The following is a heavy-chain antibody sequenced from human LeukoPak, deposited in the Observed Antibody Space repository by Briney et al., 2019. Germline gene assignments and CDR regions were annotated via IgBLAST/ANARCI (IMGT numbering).Heavy chain of an antibody. D-gene: IGHD3-22*01. CDR3: ARATVEGAYDYFDY. CDR2: MYAGGAS. V-gene: IGHV3-66*01. J-gene: IGHJ4*02. Sequence: GGSLRLSCAASGLSVSSNYMGWVRQAPGKGLEWVSIMYAGGASYYADSAKGRFTVSRDSSKNTLYLQMNSLRAEDTAVYYCARATVEGAYDYFDYWGQGSLVTVS. CDR1: GLSVSSNY.